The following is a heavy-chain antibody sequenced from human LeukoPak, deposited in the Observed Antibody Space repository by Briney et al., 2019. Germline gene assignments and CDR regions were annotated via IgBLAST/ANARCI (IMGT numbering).Heavy chain of an antibody. CDR2: IIPIFGTA. D-gene: IGHD3-22*01. V-gene: IGHV1-69*13. CDR3: ARDSDYYDSSGYSVGFDY. CDR1: DYIFTNYG. J-gene: IGHJ4*02. Sequence: GASVKVSCKTSDYIFTNYGISWVRQAPGQGLEWMGGIIPIFGTANYAQKFQGRVTITADESTSTAYMELSSLRSEDTAVYYCARDSDYYDSSGYSVGFDYWGQGTLVTVSS.